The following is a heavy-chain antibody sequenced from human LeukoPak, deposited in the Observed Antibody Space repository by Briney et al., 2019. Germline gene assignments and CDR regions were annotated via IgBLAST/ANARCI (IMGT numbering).Heavy chain of an antibody. CDR3: AREEALGSGSFDY. CDR1: GGSISSYY. V-gene: IGHV4-59*01. J-gene: IGHJ4*02. CDR2: IYYSGST. D-gene: IGHD1-26*01. Sequence: SETLSLTCTVSGGSISSYYWSWIRQPPGKGLEWIGYIYYSGSTSYNPSPKSRVTISVDTSKNQFSLKLSSVTAADTAVYYCAREEALGSGSFDYWGQGTPVTVSS.